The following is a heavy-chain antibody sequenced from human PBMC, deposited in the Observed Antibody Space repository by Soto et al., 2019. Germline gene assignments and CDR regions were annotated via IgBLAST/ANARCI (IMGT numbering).Heavy chain of an antibody. J-gene: IGHJ4*02. V-gene: IGHV2-5*02. D-gene: IGHD5-12*01. CDR2: IYWDDNK. CDR3: ARRSGYDFIDY. CDR1: GFSLTTTGVG. Sequence: QITLKESGPTLVKPTQTLTLTCTISGFSLTTTGVGVGWIRQPPGKALECLALIYWDDNKRYSPSLKSRLTISKDTSKNQVVLTMTNVDPVDTATYYCARRSGYDFIDYGGQGTLVTVSS.